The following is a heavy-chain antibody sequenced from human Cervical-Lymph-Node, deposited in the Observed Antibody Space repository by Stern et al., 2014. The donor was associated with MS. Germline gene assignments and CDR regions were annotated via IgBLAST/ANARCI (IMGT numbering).Heavy chain of an antibody. CDR1: GFSLSSSGMC. CDR2: IDWEDEK. J-gene: IGHJ3*02. Sequence: QVTLRESGPALVKPTQTLTLTCTFSGFSLSSSGMCVGLIRQPPGKALEWLALIDWEDEKYYSTSLKSRLTISKDTSENQVVLTVANMDPVDTATYYCARLDSGSHLDAFDIWGQGTMVTVSS. D-gene: IGHD1-26*01. CDR3: ARLDSGSHLDAFDI. V-gene: IGHV2-70*13.